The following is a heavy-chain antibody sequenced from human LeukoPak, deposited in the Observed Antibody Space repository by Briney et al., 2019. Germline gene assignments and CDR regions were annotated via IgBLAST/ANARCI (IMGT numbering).Heavy chain of an antibody. CDR2: IGPTGSDR. V-gene: IGHV3-21*04. J-gene: IGHJ1*01. D-gene: IGHD6-13*01. Sequence: GGSLRLSCTASGLTFSTSGFNWVRQAPGKGLEWVASIGPTGSDRYHADSIKGRFTISRDNANNFLYLQMNSLRAEDTAVYYCAKARVDGVAAVIQHWGQGTLVTVSS. CDR3: AKARVDGVAAVIQH. CDR1: GLTFSTSG.